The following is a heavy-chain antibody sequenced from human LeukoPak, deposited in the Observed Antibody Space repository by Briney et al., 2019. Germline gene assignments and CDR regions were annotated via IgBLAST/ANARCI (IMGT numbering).Heavy chain of an antibody. CDR1: GGSISSYY. CDR2: IYYSGST. D-gene: IGHD6-6*01. CDR3: ARDSQIAGHSSSIDI. Sequence: SETLSLTCTVPGGSISSYYWSWIRQPPGKGLEWIGYIYYSGSTSYNPSLRSRVTISVDRSKNQFSLKLSSVTAADTAVYYCARDSQIAGHSSSIDIWGQGTMVTVSS. J-gene: IGHJ3*02. V-gene: IGHV4-59*12.